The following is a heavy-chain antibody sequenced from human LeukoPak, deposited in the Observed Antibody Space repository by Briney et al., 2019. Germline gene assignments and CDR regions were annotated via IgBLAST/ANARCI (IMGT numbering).Heavy chain of an antibody. J-gene: IGHJ6*03. CDR3: ARDLVDYDFWSGYYQGVYYYYYMDV. D-gene: IGHD3-3*01. Sequence: GGSLRLSCAASGFTFSSYWMSWVRQAPGKGLEWVANIKQDGSEKYYVDSVKGRFTISRDNAKNSLYLQMNSLRAEDTAVYYCARDLVDYDFWSGYYQGVYYYYYMDVWGKGTTVTVSS. CDR1: GFTFSSYW. V-gene: IGHV3-7*01. CDR2: IKQDGSEK.